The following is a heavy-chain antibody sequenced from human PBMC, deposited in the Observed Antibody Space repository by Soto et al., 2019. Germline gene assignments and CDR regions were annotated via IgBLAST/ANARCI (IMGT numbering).Heavy chain of an antibody. J-gene: IGHJ4*02. CDR2: IYYSGST. D-gene: IGHD2-2*01. Sequence: SETLSLTCTVSGGSISSSSYYWGWIRQPPGKGLEWIGSIYYSGSTYYNPSLKSRVTISVDTSKNQFSLKLSSVTAADTAVYYCARQEGVVPAAFDYWGQGTLVTVSS. CDR1: GGSISSSSYY. CDR3: ARQEGVVPAAFDY. V-gene: IGHV4-39*01.